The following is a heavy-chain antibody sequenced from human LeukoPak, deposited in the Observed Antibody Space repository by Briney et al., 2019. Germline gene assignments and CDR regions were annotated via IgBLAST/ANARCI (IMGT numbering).Heavy chain of an antibody. CDR2: ISAYNGNT. J-gene: IGHJ3*02. CDR3: ARDEDGYSSGWSAGGAFDI. V-gene: IGHV1-18*01. Sequence: GASVKVSCKASGYTFTSYGISWVRQAPGQGLEWMGWISAYNGNTNYAQKLQGRVTMTTDTSTSTAYMELRSLRSDDTAVYYCARDEDGYSSGWSAGGAFDIWGQGTMVTVSS. CDR1: GYTFTSYG. D-gene: IGHD6-19*01.